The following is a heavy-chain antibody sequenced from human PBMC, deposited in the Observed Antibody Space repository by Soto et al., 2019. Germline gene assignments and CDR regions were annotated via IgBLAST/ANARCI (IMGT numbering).Heavy chain of an antibody. CDR1: GFTFSSYW. Sequence: EVQLVESGGGLVQPGGSLRLSCAASGFTFSSYWMHWVRQAPGKGLVWVSRINSDGSSTSYADSVKGRFTISRDNAKNTLYLQMNSLRGEDTAVYYRARVLTMVRGVVFDYWGQGTLVTLSS. J-gene: IGHJ4*02. D-gene: IGHD3-10*01. CDR2: INSDGSST. V-gene: IGHV3-74*01. CDR3: ARVLTMVRGVVFDY.